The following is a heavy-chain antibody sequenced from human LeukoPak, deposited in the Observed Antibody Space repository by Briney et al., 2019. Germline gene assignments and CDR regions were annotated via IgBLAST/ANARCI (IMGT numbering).Heavy chain of an antibody. CDR1: GFTFSSYG. Sequence: PGGSLRLSCAASGFTFSSYGMHWVRQAPGKGLEWVAVIWYDGSNKYYADSVKGRFTISRDNSKNTLYLQMNSLRADDTAVYYCAKDLRYSTTWYYFDYWGQGTLVTVSS. CDR2: IWYDGSNK. J-gene: IGHJ4*02. CDR3: AKDLRYSTTWYYFDY. V-gene: IGHV3-33*06. D-gene: IGHD6-13*01.